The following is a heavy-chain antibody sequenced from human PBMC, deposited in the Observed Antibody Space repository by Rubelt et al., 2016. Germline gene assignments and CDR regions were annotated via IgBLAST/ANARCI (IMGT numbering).Heavy chain of an antibody. CDR1: GDSINSDY. J-gene: IGHJ4*02. V-gene: IGHV4-59*08. CDR3: ARHASGSNSCYDY. Sequence: QVHLQESGPGLVKPSETLSLTCTVSGDSINSDYQWGWIRQPPGKGLEWIGYISNSGSTSYNPSLKSRVTISLDTSKNQFSLKLMSVTAADTAVYYCARHASGSNSCYDYWGQGTLVTVSS. D-gene: IGHD2-2*01. CDR2: ISNSGST.